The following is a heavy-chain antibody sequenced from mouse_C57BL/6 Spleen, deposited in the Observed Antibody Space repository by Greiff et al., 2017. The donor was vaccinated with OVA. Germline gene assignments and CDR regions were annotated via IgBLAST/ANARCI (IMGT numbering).Heavy chain of an antibody. CDR3: ARFGSSYYAMDY. V-gene: IGHV14-2*01. D-gene: IGHD1-1*01. Sequence: EVQLQESGAELVKPGASVKLSCTASGFNIKDYYMHWVKQRTEQGLEWIGRIDPEDGETKYAPTFQGKATITADTSSNTAYLQLSILTSEDTAVYYCARFGSSYYAMDYWGQGTSVTVSS. J-gene: IGHJ4*01. CDR1: GFNIKDYY. CDR2: IDPEDGET.